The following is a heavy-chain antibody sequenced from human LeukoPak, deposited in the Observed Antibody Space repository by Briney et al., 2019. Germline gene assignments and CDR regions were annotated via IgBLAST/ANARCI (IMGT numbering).Heavy chain of an antibody. V-gene: IGHV3-30*18. J-gene: IGHJ6*02. CDR3: AKWVIAAAYDYYYYYGMDV. CDR1: GFTFSSYG. Sequence: PGRSLRLSCAASGFTFSSYGMHWVRQAPGKGLEWVAVISYDGSNKYYADSVKGRFTISRDNSKNTLYLQMNSLRAEDTAVYYCAKWVIAAAYDYYYYYGMDVWGQGTTVTVSS. CDR2: ISYDGSNK. D-gene: IGHD6-13*01.